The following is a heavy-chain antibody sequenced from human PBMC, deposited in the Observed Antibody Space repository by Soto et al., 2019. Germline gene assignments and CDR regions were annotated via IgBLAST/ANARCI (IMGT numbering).Heavy chain of an antibody. CDR2: ISWNSGSI. J-gene: IGHJ3*02. Sequence: GGSLRLSCAASGFTFDDYAMHWVLQAPGKGLEWVSGISWNSGSIGYADSVKGRLTISRDNAKNSLYLQMNSLRAEDTALYYCAKDKGDCSGGSCYDRGYAFDIWGQGTMVTVSS. CDR1: GFTFDDYA. D-gene: IGHD2-15*01. V-gene: IGHV3-9*01. CDR3: AKDKGDCSGGSCYDRGYAFDI.